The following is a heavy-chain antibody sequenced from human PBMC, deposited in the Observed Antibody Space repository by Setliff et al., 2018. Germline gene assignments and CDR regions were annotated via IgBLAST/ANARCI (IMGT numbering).Heavy chain of an antibody. Sequence: NPSETLSLTCTVSGGSMSSGPNYWSWIRQPPGKGLEWIGYIYHNGNTNFNPSLKTRVTMSVDTSKNQFALNLRSVTAADTAVYYCVRDRTAYSYGLDVWGQGTTGTVSS. D-gene: IGHD5-18*01. CDR1: GGSMSSGPNY. V-gene: IGHV4-61*01. CDR3: VRDRTAYSYGLDV. J-gene: IGHJ6*02. CDR2: IYHNGNT.